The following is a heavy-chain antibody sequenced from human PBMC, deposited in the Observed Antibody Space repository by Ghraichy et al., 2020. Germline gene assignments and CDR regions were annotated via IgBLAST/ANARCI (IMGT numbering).Heavy chain of an antibody. J-gene: IGHJ4*02. Sequence: GGSMRLSCAASGFTFSSYGMHWVRQAPGKGLEWVAVISYDGSNKYYADSVKGRFTISRDNSKNTLYLQMNSLRAEDTAVYYCAKSSTVVPAAEMFDYWGQGTLVTVSS. CDR1: GFTFSSYG. D-gene: IGHD2-2*01. CDR3: AKSSTVVPAAEMFDY. V-gene: IGHV3-30*18. CDR2: ISYDGSNK.